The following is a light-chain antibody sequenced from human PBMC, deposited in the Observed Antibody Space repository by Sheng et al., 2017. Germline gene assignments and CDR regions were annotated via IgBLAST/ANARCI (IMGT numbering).Light chain of an antibody. CDR3: QQYADWPPLT. Sequence: EIVLTQSPAILSVSPGETVTLSCRASQSVTTNLAWYHQKPGQPPRLLIYGATSKGPGFLDRFSGSGSGTHFTLTITSLQAEDVGLYYCQQYADWPPLTFGQGTKVEIK. CDR1: QSVTTN. CDR2: GAT. V-gene: IGKV3-15*01. J-gene: IGKJ1*01.